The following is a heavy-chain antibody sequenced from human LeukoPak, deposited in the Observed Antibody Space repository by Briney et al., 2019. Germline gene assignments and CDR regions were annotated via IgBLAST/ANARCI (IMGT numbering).Heavy chain of an antibody. CDR1: GFTFRNFA. V-gene: IGHV3-64*04. CDR2: ISSNGGST. J-gene: IGHJ4*02. Sequence: GGSLRLSCSASGFTFRNFAMHWVRQAPGKGLEYVSAISSNGGSTYYADSVKGRFTISRDNSKSSLFLQMNSLRTEDTALYYCARDHVYGGADYWGQGTLVTVSS. D-gene: IGHD5/OR15-5a*01. CDR3: ARDHVYGGADY.